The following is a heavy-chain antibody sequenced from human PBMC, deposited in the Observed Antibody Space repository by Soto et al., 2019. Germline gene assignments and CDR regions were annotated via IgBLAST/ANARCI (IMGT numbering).Heavy chain of an antibody. D-gene: IGHD3-10*01. CDR3: AKTPSYYDMDV. CDR2: INAGNGNT. V-gene: IGHV1-3*01. J-gene: IGHJ6*02. Sequence: ASVKVSCKASGYTFTSFTMHWVRQAPGQRLECIGWINAGNGNTKYSQKFQGRVTITRETSASTAYMELRSLRSEETAVYYCAKTPSYYDMDVWGQGTTVTVSS. CDR1: GYTFTSFT.